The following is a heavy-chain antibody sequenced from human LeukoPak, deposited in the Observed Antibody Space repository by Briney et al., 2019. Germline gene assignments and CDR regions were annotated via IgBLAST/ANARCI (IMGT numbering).Heavy chain of an antibody. CDR3: TSTRYCSGGSCYSADY. J-gene: IGHJ4*02. D-gene: IGHD2-15*01. CDR1: GFTFSGSA. CDR2: IRSKANSYAT. Sequence: GGSLRLSCAASGFTFSGSAMHWVRQASGKGLEWVGRIRSKANSYATAYAASVKGWFTISRDDSKNTAYLQMNSLKTEDTAVYYCTSTRYCSGGSCYSADYWGQGTLVTVSS. V-gene: IGHV3-73*01.